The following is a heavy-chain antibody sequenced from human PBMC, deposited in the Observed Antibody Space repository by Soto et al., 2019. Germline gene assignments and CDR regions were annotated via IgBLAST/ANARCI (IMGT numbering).Heavy chain of an antibody. Sequence: QVQLQESGPGLVKPSETLSLTCTVSGGYISSYYWSWILLPPGKGLEWIGYSHYSGSTKYNPSLKSRVTISVDTSQNQFSRKLSSVTAADTAVYYCARDRGGVASNWFDPWGQGTLVTVSS. V-gene: IGHV4-59*01. CDR1: GGYISSYY. CDR2: SHYSGST. D-gene: IGHD3-10*01. J-gene: IGHJ5*02. CDR3: ARDRGGVASNWFDP.